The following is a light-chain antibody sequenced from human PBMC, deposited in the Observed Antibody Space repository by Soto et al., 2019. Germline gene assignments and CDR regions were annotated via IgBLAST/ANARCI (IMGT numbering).Light chain of an antibody. CDR1: QSPLHSNGYNY. Sequence: DIVMTQSPLSLPVTPGEPASISCRSSQSPLHSNGYNYLDWYLQKPGQSPQLLIYLGSNRASGVPDRFSGSGSGTDFTLKISRVEAEDVGVYYWMQALQTPQYTFGQGTKLEIK. J-gene: IGKJ2*01. V-gene: IGKV2-28*01. CDR3: MQALQTPQYT. CDR2: LGS.